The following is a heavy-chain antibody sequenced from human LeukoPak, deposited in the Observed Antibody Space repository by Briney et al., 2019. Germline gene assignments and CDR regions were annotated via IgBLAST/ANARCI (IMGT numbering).Heavy chain of an antibody. J-gene: IGHJ6*03. CDR1: GFTFSTYW. CDR3: ARRGFGMAHGLDYYYYYMDV. V-gene: IGHV3-48*04. D-gene: IGHD3-16*01. Sequence: GGSLRLSCGASGFTFSTYWMHWVRQAPGKGLEWVSYISSSGSTIYYADSVKGRFTISRDNAKNSLYLQMNSLRAEDTAVYYCARRGFGMAHGLDYYYYYMDVWGKGTTVTVSS. CDR2: ISSSGSTI.